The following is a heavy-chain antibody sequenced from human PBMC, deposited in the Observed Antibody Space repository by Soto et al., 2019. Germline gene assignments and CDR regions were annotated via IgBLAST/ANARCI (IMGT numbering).Heavy chain of an antibody. Sequence: PSETLSLTCTVSGGTISSHYWSWIRQPPGKGLEWIGSIYYSGSTNYNPSLKSRVTISVDTSKNQISLKLSSVTAADTAAYYCARTVLRFLEWLPADYYYYVMDVWAQGTXVTVSS. J-gene: IGHJ6*02. CDR2: IYYSGST. CDR1: GGTISSHY. CDR3: ARTVLRFLEWLPADYYYYVMDV. D-gene: IGHD3-3*01. V-gene: IGHV4-59*11.